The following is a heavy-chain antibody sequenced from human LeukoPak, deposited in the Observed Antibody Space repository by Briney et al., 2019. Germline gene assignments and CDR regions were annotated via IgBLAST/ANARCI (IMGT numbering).Heavy chain of an antibody. J-gene: IGHJ5*02. V-gene: IGHV4-59*08. Sequence: PSETLSLTCTVSGDSVSGYYWSWIRQPPGKGLEWIGYIYYSGSTNYNPSLKSRFTISVDTSKNQFSLRMSSVTAADTAVYYCARRGSYLDAWGQGTLVTVSS. D-gene: IGHD3-16*02. CDR2: IYYSGST. CDR1: GDSVSGYY. CDR3: ARRGSYLDA.